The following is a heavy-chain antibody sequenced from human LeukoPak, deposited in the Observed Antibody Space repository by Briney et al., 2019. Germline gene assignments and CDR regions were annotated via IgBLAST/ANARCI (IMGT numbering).Heavy chain of an antibody. J-gene: IGHJ5*02. D-gene: IGHD2-21*02. CDR1: GYSISSGDY. Sequence: SETLSLTCAVSGYSISSGDYWGWIRQPPGKGLEWIGSIYHSGSTHYNPSLRSRVTISVDTSKNQFSLKLSSVTAADTAVYYCARNTTEVVTAKWFDPWGQGTLVTVSS. V-gene: IGHV4-38-2*01. CDR3: ARNTTEVVTAKWFDP. CDR2: IYHSGST.